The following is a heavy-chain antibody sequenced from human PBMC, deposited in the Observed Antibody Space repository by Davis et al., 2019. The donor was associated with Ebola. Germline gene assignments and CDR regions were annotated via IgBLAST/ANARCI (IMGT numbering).Heavy chain of an antibody. CDR1: GYTFTSYA. J-gene: IGHJ6*04. Sequence: AASVKVSCKASGYTFTSYAMHWVRQAPGQRLEWMGWINAGNGNTKYSQKLQGRVTMTTDTSTSTAYMELRSLRSDDTAVYYCARYCSGGSCYLEDYYYYYGMDVWGKGTTVTVSS. CDR3: ARYCSGGSCYLEDYYYYYGMDV. V-gene: IGHV1-3*01. D-gene: IGHD2-15*01. CDR2: INAGNGNT.